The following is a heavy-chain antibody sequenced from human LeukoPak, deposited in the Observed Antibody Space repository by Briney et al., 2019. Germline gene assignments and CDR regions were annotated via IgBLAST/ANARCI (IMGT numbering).Heavy chain of an antibody. CDR1: GYTFSNHW. Sequence: GESLKISCKGSGYTFSNHWVGWVRQMPGKGLEWMGIIFPADSDTRYSPSFQGQVTISADKSINTAYLQWSSLKASDTAMYYCARGDYGDFRVFYTLFDYWGQGTLVTVSS. J-gene: IGHJ4*02. D-gene: IGHD4-17*01. CDR2: IFPADSDT. V-gene: IGHV5-51*01. CDR3: ARGDYGDFRVFYTLFDY.